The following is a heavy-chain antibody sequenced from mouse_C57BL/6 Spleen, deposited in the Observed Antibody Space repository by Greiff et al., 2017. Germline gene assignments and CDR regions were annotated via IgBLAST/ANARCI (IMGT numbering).Heavy chain of an antibody. V-gene: IGHV1-7*01. Sequence: QVHVKQSGAELAQPGASVKLSCKASGYTFTSYWMHWVKQRPGQGLEWIGYINPSSGYSTYNQTFKDKATLTAYKSSSTAYMQLSRLTYADSAVYYCAPQLGEDYWGQGTTRTVSS. J-gene: IGHJ2*01. CDR2: INPSSGYS. D-gene: IGHD4-1*02. CDR1: GYTFTSYW. CDR3: APQLGEDY.